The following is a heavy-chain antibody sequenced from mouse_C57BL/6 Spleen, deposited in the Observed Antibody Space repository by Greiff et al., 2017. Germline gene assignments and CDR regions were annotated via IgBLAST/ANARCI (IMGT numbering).Heavy chain of an antibody. V-gene: IGHV5-4*01. Sequence: EVQGVESGGGLVKPGGSLKLSCAASGFTFSSYAMSWVRQTPEKRLEWVATISDGGSYTYYPDNVKGRFTISRDNAKNNLYLQMSHLKSEDTAMYYCARYYGSSSWYFDVWGTGTTVTVSS. CDR2: ISDGGSYT. CDR3: ARYYGSSSWYFDV. CDR1: GFTFSSYA. J-gene: IGHJ1*03. D-gene: IGHD1-1*01.